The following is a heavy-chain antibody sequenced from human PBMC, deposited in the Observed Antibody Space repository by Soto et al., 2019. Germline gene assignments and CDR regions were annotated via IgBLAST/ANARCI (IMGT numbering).Heavy chain of an antibody. CDR2: IIPLSGTS. J-gene: IGHJ5*02. V-gene: IGHV1-69*06. D-gene: IGHD5-12*01. Sequence: SVKVSCKASGGTFSSYAINWVRQTPGQGLEWMGGIIPLSGTSNYAQKFQGRVSITADKLTSTAYMELSSLRSDDTAVYYCAGVSRWLQFKDWFDPWGQGTLVTVSS. CDR3: AGVSRWLQFKDWFDP. CDR1: GGTFSSYA.